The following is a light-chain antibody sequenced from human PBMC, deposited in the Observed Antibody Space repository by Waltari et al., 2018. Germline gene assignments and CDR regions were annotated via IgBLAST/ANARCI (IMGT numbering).Light chain of an antibody. CDR2: LGS. CDR3: MQALQTPWT. J-gene: IGKJ1*01. Sequence: DIVVTQSPLALPVTPGEPASISSRSSQGLLHSNGYNYLDWYVQKPGQSPQVLIYLGSNRASGVPDRFSGSGSGTDFTLKISRVEAEDVGVYYCMQALQTPWTFGQGTKVEIK. CDR1: QGLLHSNGYNY. V-gene: IGKV2-28*01.